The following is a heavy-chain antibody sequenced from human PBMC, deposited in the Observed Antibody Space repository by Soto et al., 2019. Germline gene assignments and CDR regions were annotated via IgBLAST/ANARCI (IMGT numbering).Heavy chain of an antibody. J-gene: IGHJ4*02. V-gene: IGHV3-33*06. Sequence: GGSLRLSCAASGFTFSSYGMHWVRQAPGKGLEWVAVIWYDGSNKYYADSVKGRFTISRDNSKNTLYLQMNSLRAEDTAVYYCAKANKYGSGSYYSNFDYWGRGTLVTVSS. D-gene: IGHD3-10*01. CDR2: IWYDGSNK. CDR1: GFTFSSYG. CDR3: AKANKYGSGSYYSNFDY.